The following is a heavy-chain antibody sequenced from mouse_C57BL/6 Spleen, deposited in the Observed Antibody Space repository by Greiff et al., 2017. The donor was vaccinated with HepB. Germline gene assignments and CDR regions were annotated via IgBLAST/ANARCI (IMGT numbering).Heavy chain of an antibody. CDR1: GYTFTSYW. CDR2: IHPNSGST. CDR3: AEGYYCSRGYFDV. V-gene: IGHV1-64*01. Sequence: QVQLKQPGAELVKPGASVKLSCKASGYTFTSYWMHWVKQRPGQGLEWIGMIHPNSGSTNYNEKFKSKATLTVDKSSSTAYMQLSSLTSEDSAVYYCAEGYYCSRGYFDVWGTGTTVTVSS. J-gene: IGHJ1*03. D-gene: IGHD1-1*01.